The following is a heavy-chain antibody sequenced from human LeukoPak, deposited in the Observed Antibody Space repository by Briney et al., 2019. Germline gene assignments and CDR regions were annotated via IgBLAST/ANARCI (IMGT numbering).Heavy chain of an antibody. D-gene: IGHD4-17*01. CDR2: ISAYSGNT. Sequence: ASVKVSCKASGYTFTSYGISWVRQAPGQGLEWMGWISAYSGNTNYAQKLQGRVTMTTDTSTSTAYMELRSLRSDDTAVYYCASQTRVYGDYLIDYWGQGTLVTVSS. J-gene: IGHJ4*02. CDR3: ASQTRVYGDYLIDY. V-gene: IGHV1-18*01. CDR1: GYTFTSYG.